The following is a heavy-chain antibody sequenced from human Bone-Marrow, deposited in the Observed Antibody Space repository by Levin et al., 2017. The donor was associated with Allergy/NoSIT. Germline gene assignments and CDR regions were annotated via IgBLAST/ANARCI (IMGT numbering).Heavy chain of an antibody. Sequence: GESLKISCKASGYLFTDFWIGWVRQLPGKGLEWMGIIYPGDSDARYRPSFQGQVSISVDKSINTVYLQWISLKASDTATYFCAKKEAGYGSETIDYWGQGTRVTVSS. V-gene: IGHV5-51*01. CDR2: IYPGDSDA. J-gene: IGHJ4*02. CDR3: AKKEAGYGSETIDY. CDR1: GYLFTDFW. D-gene: IGHD3-10*01.